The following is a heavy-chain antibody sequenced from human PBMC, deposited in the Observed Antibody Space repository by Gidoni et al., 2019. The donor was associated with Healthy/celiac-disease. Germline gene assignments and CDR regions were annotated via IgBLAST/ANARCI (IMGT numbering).Heavy chain of an antibody. CDR1: GGTFSSYA. V-gene: IGHV1-69*04. CDR2: IIPILGIA. CDR3: ARGLHGGADWLLVDY. J-gene: IGHJ4*02. D-gene: IGHD3-9*01. Sequence: QVQLVQSGAEVKKPGSSVKVSCKASGGTFSSYAISWVRQAPGQGLEWMGRIIPILGIANYAQKFQGRVTITADKSTSTAYMELSSLRSEDTAVYYCARGLHGGADWLLVDYWGQGTLVTVSS.